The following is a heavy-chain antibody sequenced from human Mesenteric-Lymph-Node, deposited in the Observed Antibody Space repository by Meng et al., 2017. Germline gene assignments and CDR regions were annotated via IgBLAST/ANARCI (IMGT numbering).Heavy chain of an antibody. V-gene: IGHV4-4*02. CDR1: RGSMSSSNW. CDR2: IYHSGST. Sequence: VHLYESGPGQVKPSQPLSLPFAVSRGSMSSSNWWSWVRQPPGKGLEWIGEIYHSGSTNYNPSLKSRVTISVDKSKNQFSLNLSSVTAADTAVYYCARVGQWLPVDYWGQGTLVTVSS. CDR3: ARVGQWLPVDY. J-gene: IGHJ4*02. D-gene: IGHD6-19*01.